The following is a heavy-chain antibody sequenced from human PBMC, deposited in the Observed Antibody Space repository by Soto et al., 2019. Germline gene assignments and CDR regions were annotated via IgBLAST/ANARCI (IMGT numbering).Heavy chain of an antibody. D-gene: IGHD6-6*01. Sequence: QVQLVESGGGVVQPGRSLRLSCAASGFTFSSYAMHWVRQAPGKGLEWVAVISYDGSNKYYADSVKGRFTISRDNSKNTLYLQMNSLRAEDTAVYYCATRPGDFDYWGQGTLVTVSS. CDR2: ISYDGSNK. V-gene: IGHV3-30-3*01. J-gene: IGHJ4*02. CDR1: GFTFSSYA. CDR3: ATRPGDFDY.